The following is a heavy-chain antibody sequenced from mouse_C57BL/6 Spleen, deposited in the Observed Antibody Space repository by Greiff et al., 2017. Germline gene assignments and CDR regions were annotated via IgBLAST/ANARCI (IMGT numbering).Heavy chain of an antibody. CDR3: ARSDYYYGSNWYFDV. D-gene: IGHD1-1*01. CDR2: IYPGDGDT. Sequence: QVQLQQSGPELVKPGASVKISCKASGYAFSSSWMNWVKQRPGKGLEWIGRIYPGDGDTNYNGKFKGKATLTADKSSSTAYMQLSSLTSEDSAVYFCARSDYYYGSNWYFDVWGTGTTVTVSS. V-gene: IGHV1-82*01. J-gene: IGHJ1*03. CDR1: GYAFSSSW.